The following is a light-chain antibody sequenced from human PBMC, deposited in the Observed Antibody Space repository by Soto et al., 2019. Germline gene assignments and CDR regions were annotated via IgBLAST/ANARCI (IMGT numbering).Light chain of an antibody. CDR1: RSVASNY. Sequence: EVVITHAPATRSGSPGERATLSCRASRSVASNYLAWYQQKPGQAPRLLMYGISSRATGVPDRFGGSGSGTDFTLTISRLEPEDFAVYYCQQYTDWPLTFGQGTKVDIK. V-gene: IGKV3-20*01. J-gene: IGKJ1*01. CDR2: GIS. CDR3: QQYTDWPLT.